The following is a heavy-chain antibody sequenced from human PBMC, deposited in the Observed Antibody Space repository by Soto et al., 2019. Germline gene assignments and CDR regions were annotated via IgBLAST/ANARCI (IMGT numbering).Heavy chain of an antibody. CDR1: GYTFIRYG. J-gene: IGHJ6*02. CDR3: ARGGYYDNFWKKLNYYGLDV. V-gene: IGHV1-18*01. CDR2: ISRYNDYT. D-gene: IGHD3-16*01. Sequence: QVQLVQSAAEVKKPGASVKVTCKASGYTFIRYGITWVRQAPGQGLEWVGWISRYNDYTEYAEKFHGRVTMTTDTSSGTVTMALGGLRSDDTAVYYCARGGYYDNFWKKLNYYGLDVWGQGTTVTVSS.